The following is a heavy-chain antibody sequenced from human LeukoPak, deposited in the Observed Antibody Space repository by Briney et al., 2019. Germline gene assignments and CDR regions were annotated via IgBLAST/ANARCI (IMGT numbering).Heavy chain of an antibody. Sequence: SETLSLTCTVSGGSISSSSYYWGWIRQPPGKGLEWIGSIYYSGSTYYNPSLKSRVTISVDTSRNQFSLKLSSVTAADTAVYYCARHRMYYYDSSGRGVADAFDIWGQGTMVTVSS. CDR1: GGSISSSSYY. J-gene: IGHJ3*02. V-gene: IGHV4-39*01. D-gene: IGHD3-22*01. CDR3: ARHRMYYYDSSGRGVADAFDI. CDR2: IYYSGST.